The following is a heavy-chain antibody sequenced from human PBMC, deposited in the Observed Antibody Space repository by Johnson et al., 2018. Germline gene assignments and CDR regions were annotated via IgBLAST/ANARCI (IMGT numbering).Heavy chain of an antibody. V-gene: IGHV3-48*01. CDR2: ISSSSSPI. D-gene: IGHD2-2*01. CDR1: GFTFSSYS. CDR3: ASSLVVVPAAAYYYYYYMDV. J-gene: IGHJ6*03. Sequence: VQLVESGGGLVQPGGSLRLSCAASGFTFSSYSMNWVRQAPGKGLEWVSYISSSSSPIYYADSVKGRFTLSRENAKNSLYLQMNSLRAEDTAVYYCASSLVVVPAAAYYYYYYMDVWGKGTTVTVSS.